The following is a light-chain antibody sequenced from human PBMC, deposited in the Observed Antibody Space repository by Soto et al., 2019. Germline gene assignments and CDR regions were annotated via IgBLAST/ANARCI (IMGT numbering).Light chain of an antibody. CDR2: GAS. J-gene: IGKJ1*01. CDR3: QQYGSLPRWT. Sequence: EIVLTQSPGTLSLSPGERATLSCRASQSVSSSYLAWYQQKPGQAPRLLIYGASSRATGIPDRFSGSGSGTHFTLTISRLEPEDFAVYYCQQYGSLPRWTFGQGTKVEMK. V-gene: IGKV3-20*01. CDR1: QSVSSSY.